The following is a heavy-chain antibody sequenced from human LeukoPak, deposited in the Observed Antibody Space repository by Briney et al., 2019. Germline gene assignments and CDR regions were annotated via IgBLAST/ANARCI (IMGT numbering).Heavy chain of an antibody. CDR2: ISSSSSYI. D-gene: IGHD6-13*01. CDR1: GFTFSSYS. CDR3: ASLGIQQPVPFDY. Sequence: GGSLRLSCAASGFTFSSYSMNWVRQAPGKGLEWVSSISSSSSYIYYADSVKGRFTISRDNAKNSLYLQMNSLRAEDTAVYYCASLGIQQPVPFDYWGQGTLVTVSS. V-gene: IGHV3-21*01. J-gene: IGHJ4*02.